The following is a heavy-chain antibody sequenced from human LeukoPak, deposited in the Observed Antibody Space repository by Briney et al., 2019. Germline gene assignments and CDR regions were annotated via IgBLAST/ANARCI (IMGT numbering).Heavy chain of an antibody. CDR2: IYYSGST. Sequence: PSETLSLTCTVSGGSISSYYWSWIRQPPGKGLEWIGYIYYSGSTNYNPSLKSRVTISVGTSKNQFSLKLSSVTAADTAVYYCARLGYYDSSGYYEDTFAFDIWGQGTMVTVSS. D-gene: IGHD3-22*01. V-gene: IGHV4-59*08. CDR1: GGSISSYY. CDR3: ARLGYYDSSGYYEDTFAFDI. J-gene: IGHJ3*02.